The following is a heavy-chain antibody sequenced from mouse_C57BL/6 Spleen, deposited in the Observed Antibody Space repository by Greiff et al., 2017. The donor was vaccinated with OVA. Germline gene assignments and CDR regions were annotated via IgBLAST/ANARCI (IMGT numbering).Heavy chain of an antibody. CDR3: ARRVMVTTWYFDV. V-gene: IGHV1-61*01. CDR2: IYPSDSET. D-gene: IGHD2-2*01. Sequence: QVQLQQPGAELVRPGSSVKLSCKASGYTFTSYWMDWVKQRPGQGLEWIGNIYPSDSETHYNQKFKDKATLTVDKSSSTAYMQLSSLTSEDSAVYYCARRVMVTTWYFDVWGTGTTVTVSS. J-gene: IGHJ1*03. CDR1: GYTFTSYW.